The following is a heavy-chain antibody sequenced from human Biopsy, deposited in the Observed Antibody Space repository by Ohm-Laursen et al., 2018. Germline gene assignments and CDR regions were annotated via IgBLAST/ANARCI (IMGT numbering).Heavy chain of an antibody. CDR2: ISHTGYT. V-gene: IGHV4-59*11. CDR3: ARGSNEYGGLYFPH. CDR1: GGSFTGHY. D-gene: IGHD4-23*01. Sequence: GTLSLTCTVSGGSFTGHYWSWIRQPPGKGLEWIGHISHTGYTSYKSSLKSRVTISLDTSRKHFSLRLASLAAADTAVYYCARGSNEYGGLYFPHWGQGTLVTVSS. J-gene: IGHJ1*01.